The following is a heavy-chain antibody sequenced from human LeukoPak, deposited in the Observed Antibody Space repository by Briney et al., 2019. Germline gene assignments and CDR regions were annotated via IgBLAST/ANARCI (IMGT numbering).Heavy chain of an antibody. Sequence: SETLSLTCTVSGGSISTSNYYWGWIRQPPGKGLEWIGYIYYTGGTNYNPSLKSRVTISVDTSKNQVSLKLSSVTAADTAVYFCARQPPDTASFDFWGQGNVVTVSS. CDR3: ARQPPDTASFDF. CDR2: IYYTGGT. D-gene: IGHD3-22*01. V-gene: IGHV4-61*05. J-gene: IGHJ4*02. CDR1: GGSISTSNYY.